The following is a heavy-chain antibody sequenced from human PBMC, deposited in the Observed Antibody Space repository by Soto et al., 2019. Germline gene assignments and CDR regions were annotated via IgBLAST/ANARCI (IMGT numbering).Heavy chain of an antibody. CDR1: GESITNTNW. CDR2: IYHNGRT. V-gene: IGHV4-4*02. Sequence: SDTLSLTCAVSGESITNTNWWTWVRQPPGKGLEWIGEIYHNGRTNYNPSLKSRVTISVDTSNNYFSLRLTSLTAADTAMYYCARDRITGTTHAFEVWGQGTMVTVSS. J-gene: IGHJ3*01. D-gene: IGHD1-7*01. CDR3: ARDRITGTTHAFEV.